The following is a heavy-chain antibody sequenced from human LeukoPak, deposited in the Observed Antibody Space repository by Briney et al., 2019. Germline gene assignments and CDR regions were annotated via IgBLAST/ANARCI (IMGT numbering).Heavy chain of an antibody. V-gene: IGHV3-20*01. Sequence: GGSLRLSCAASGFTFDDYGMSWVRQAPGKGLEWVSGINWNGGSTGYADSVKGRFTISRDNAKNSLYLQMNSLRAEDTALYHCARGSGLRFLEWLPFDYWGQGTLVTVSS. CDR3: ARGSGLRFLEWLPFDY. CDR2: INWNGGST. D-gene: IGHD3-3*01. J-gene: IGHJ4*02. CDR1: GFTFDDYG.